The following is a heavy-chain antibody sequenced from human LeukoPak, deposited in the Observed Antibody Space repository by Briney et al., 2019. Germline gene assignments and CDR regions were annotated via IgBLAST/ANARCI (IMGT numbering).Heavy chain of an antibody. Sequence: GGCLRLSCAASGFTFSSYAMHWVRQAPGKGLEWVAVISYDGSNKYYADSVKGRFTISRDNSKNTLYLQMTSPRAEDTAVYYCARPHTTTRSLGYSGQGTLVTVSS. J-gene: IGHJ4*02. D-gene: IGHD2/OR15-2a*01. CDR3: ARPHTTTRSLGY. CDR2: ISYDGSNK. V-gene: IGHV3-30*04. CDR1: GFTFSSYA.